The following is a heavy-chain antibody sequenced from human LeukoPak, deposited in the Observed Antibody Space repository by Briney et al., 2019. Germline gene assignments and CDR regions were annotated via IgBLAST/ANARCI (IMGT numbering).Heavy chain of an antibody. J-gene: IGHJ4*02. V-gene: IGHV3-21*01. Sequence: PGGSLRLSCTASGFTFSSYGMNWIRQAPGKGLEWVSGISEGGNYINYAASVKGRFSISRDNAKNSLYLQMNSLRAEDTAVYYCARDAGWQEWDYWGQGTLVTVSS. CDR1: GFTFSSYG. CDR2: ISEGGNYI. D-gene: IGHD2-15*01. CDR3: ARDAGWQEWDY.